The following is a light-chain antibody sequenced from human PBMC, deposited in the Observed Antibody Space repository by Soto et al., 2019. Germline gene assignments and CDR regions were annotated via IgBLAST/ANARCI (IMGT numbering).Light chain of an antibody. Sequence: EIVLTQSRGTLSLSPGERATLSCRASQSVDSKYLAWYQQKFGQAPRFLIYGASSRATGIPDRFSGSGSGTDFTLTISRLEPGDFAVYYCQQYGSSPTFGQGTKVDIK. CDR3: QQYGSSPT. CDR2: GAS. J-gene: IGKJ1*01. CDR1: QSVDSKY. V-gene: IGKV3-20*01.